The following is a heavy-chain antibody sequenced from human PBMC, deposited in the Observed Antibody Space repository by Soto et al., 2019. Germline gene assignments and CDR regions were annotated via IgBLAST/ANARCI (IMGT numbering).Heavy chain of an antibody. CDR2: MNPNSGNT. J-gene: IGHJ4*02. V-gene: IGHV1-8*01. Sequence: ASVKVSCKASGYTFTSYDINWVRQATGQGLEWMGWMNPNSGNTGYAQKFQGRVTMTRNTSISTAYMELSSLISEYTAVYYCAALPRAVAGSYYFDYWGQGTLVTVSS. CDR3: AALPRAVAGSYYFDY. D-gene: IGHD6-19*01. CDR1: GYTFTSYD.